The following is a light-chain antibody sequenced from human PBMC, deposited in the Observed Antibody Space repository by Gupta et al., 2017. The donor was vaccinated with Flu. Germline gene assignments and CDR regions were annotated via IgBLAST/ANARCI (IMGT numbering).Light chain of an antibody. CDR1: STNIGRNT. CDR3: AAWDDSLNGGV. Sequence: QSVLTQPPSASGTPGQRVTISCSGSSTNIGRNTVNWYQQLPGAAPRLLIYSDDQRPSGVPDRFSGSKSDTSASLAISGLQSEDEADYHCAAWDDSLNGGVFGGGTKLTVL. V-gene: IGLV1-44*01. CDR2: SDD. J-gene: IGLJ3*02.